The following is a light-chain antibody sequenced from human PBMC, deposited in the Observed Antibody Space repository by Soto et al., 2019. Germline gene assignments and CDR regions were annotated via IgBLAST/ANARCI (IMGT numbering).Light chain of an antibody. CDR1: QSVSSY. V-gene: IGKV3-20*01. Sequence: ESVLTQSPSTLSLSPGERATLSCGASQSVSSYLAWYQQKPGQAPRLLIYGASNRATGIPDRFSGSGSGTDFTLTISRLEPEDFAVYYCQQYGSSGTFGQGTKVDIK. CDR3: QQYGSSGT. J-gene: IGKJ1*01. CDR2: GAS.